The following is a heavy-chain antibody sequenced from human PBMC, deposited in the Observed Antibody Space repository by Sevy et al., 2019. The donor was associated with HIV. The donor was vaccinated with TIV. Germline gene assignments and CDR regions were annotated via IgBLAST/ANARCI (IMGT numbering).Heavy chain of an antibody. CDR2: IWYDGNNQ. J-gene: IGHJ4*02. Sequence: GGSLRLSCAASGFTFSSYVMHWVRQAPGKGLEWVADIWYDGNNQYYADSVKGRFTISRDNSKNTLYLQMNSLRPEDTAVYYCARDQHHVGWPLDYWGQGTLVTVSS. V-gene: IGHV3-33*01. D-gene: IGHD6-13*01. CDR1: GFTFSSYV. CDR3: ARDQHHVGWPLDY.